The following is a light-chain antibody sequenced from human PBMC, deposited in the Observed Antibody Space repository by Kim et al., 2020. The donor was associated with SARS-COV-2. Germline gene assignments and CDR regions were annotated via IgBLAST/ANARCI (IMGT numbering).Light chain of an antibody. J-gene: IGLJ1*01. V-gene: IGLV2-14*03. CDR3: SSYTSSSPYV. Sequence: GQSIPLSCTGTSSDVGYYNYVSWYQQHPGKAPKLMIYDVSNRPSGVSNRFSGSKSGNTASLTISGLQAEDEADYYCSSYTSSSPYVFGTGTKVTVL. CDR1: SSDVGYYNY. CDR2: DVS.